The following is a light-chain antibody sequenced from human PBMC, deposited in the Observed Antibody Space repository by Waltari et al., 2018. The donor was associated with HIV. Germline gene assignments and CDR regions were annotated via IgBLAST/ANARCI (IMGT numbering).Light chain of an antibody. CDR1: GFSKKQ. CDR3: QSPGSGGTYV. CDR2: KDS. J-gene: IGLJ1*01. V-gene: IGLV3-25*03. Sequence: SSELTQTPALSVSPGQTDRIPSSGHGFSKKQAFWYHQRPGQAPVLGIYKDSERPSGIPERFSGSSSGTTVTLTISGVQAEDEGDYYCQSPGSGGTYVFGPGTKVTVL.